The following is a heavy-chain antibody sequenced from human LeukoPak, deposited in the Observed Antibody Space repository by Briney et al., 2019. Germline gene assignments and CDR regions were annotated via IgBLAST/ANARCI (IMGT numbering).Heavy chain of an antibody. CDR1: GFTFSSYA. D-gene: IGHD3-9*01. V-gene: IGHV3-23*01. CDR2: ISGSGGST. CDR3: QKTAYEILTGYYKRVDY. Sequence: GGSLRLSCAASGFTFSSYAMSWVRQAPGKGLEWVSAISGSGGSTYYADPVKGRFTISRDNSKNPLYLQMNSLRAEDTVFFFKQKTAYEILTGYYKRVDYWGQGTLVTVSS. J-gene: IGHJ4*02.